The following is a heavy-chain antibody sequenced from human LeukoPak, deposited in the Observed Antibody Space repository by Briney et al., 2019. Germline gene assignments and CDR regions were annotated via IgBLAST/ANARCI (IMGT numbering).Heavy chain of an antibody. CDR3: ARDLDYYDSSGYHDY. D-gene: IGHD3-22*01. CDR2: INWNGGST. V-gene: IGHV3-20*04. CDR1: GFTFDDYG. J-gene: IGHJ4*02. Sequence: GGSLRLSCAASGFTFDDYGMSWVRQAPGKGLEWVSGINWNGGSTGYADSVKGRFTISRDNAKNSLYLQMNSPRAEDTALYYCARDLDYYDSSGYHDYWGQGTLVTVSS.